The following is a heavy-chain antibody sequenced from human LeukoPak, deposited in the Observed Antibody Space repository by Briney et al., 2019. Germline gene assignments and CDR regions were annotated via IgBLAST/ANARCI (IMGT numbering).Heavy chain of an antibody. CDR3: ARGDTGVTIFGVVSHFDY. Sequence: QPGGSLRLSCAASGFTVSSNYMTWVRQAPGKGLEWVSLIYSAGSTYYADSVKGRFTISRDSSKNTLYLHMNSLRAEDTAVYYCARGDTGVTIFGVVSHFDYRGQGTLVTVSS. CDR1: GFTVSSNY. V-gene: IGHV3-53*01. CDR2: IYSAGST. D-gene: IGHD3-3*01. J-gene: IGHJ4*02.